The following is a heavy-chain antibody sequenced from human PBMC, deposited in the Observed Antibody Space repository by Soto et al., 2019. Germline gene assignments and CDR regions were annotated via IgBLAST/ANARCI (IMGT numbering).Heavy chain of an antibody. J-gene: IGHJ3*02. V-gene: IGHV3-53*04. Sequence: GGSLRLSCAASGFTVSSNYMSWVRQAPGKGLEWVSVIYSGGSTYYADSVKGRFTISRHNSKNTLYLQMNSLRAEDTAVYYCARKNIHYGVDDAFDIWGQGTMVTVSS. CDR1: GFTVSSNY. CDR2: IYSGGST. D-gene: IGHD4-17*01. CDR3: ARKNIHYGVDDAFDI.